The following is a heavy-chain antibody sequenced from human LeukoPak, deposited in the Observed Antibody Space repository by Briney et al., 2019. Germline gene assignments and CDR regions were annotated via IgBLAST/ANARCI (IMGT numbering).Heavy chain of an antibody. V-gene: IGHV3-23*01. CDR3: AKDLDVVVPAILDY. J-gene: IGHJ4*02. Sequence: RSLRLSCAASGFTFSSYAMSWVRQAPGKGLEWVSAISGSGGSTYYADSVKGRFTISRDNSKNTLYLQMNSLRAEDTAVYYCAKDLDVVVPAILDYWGQGTLVTVSS. D-gene: IGHD2-2*01. CDR2: ISGSGGST. CDR1: GFTFSSYA.